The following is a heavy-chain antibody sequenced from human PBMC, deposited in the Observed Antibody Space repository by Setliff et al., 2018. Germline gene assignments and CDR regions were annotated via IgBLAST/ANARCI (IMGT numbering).Heavy chain of an antibody. J-gene: IGHJ6*03. Sequence: SETLSLTCTVSGGSISSSSYYWGWIRQPPGKGLEWIGSIYYSGSTYYNPSLKSRVTISVDTSKNQFSLKLSAVTAADTAVYYCARPLYYNFWSGYPDYYYYMDVWGKGTTVTVSS. CDR1: GGSISSSSYY. CDR3: ARPLYYNFWSGYPDYYYYMDV. CDR2: IYYSGST. D-gene: IGHD3-3*01. V-gene: IGHV4-39*01.